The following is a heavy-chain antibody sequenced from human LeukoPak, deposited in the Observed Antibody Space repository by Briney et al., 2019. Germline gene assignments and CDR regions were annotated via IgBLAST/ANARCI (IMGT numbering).Heavy chain of an antibody. Sequence: SETLSLTCTVSGGSISSYYWSWIRQPPGKGLEWIGYVFNSGGSNYNPSLQSRVTISVDTSKNQFSLKLSSVTAADTAVYYCASSVGSTDYWGQGTLVTVSS. CDR2: VFNSGGS. D-gene: IGHD1-26*01. CDR1: GGSISSYY. CDR3: ASSVGSTDY. J-gene: IGHJ4*02. V-gene: IGHV4-59*12.